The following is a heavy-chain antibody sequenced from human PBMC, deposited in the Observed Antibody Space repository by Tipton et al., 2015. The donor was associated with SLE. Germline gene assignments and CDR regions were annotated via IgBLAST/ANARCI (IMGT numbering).Heavy chain of an antibody. D-gene: IGHD6-13*01. V-gene: IGHV3-74*01. J-gene: IGHJ4*02. Sequence: SLRLSCAASGFTFSSYWMHWVRQAPGKGLVWVSRINSDGSSTSYADSVKGRFTISRDNSKNTLYLQMNSLRAEDTAVYYCAKDGRIAAAGTRYYFDYWGQGTLVTVSS. CDR1: GFTFSSYW. CDR3: AKDGRIAAAGTRYYFDY. CDR2: INSDGSST.